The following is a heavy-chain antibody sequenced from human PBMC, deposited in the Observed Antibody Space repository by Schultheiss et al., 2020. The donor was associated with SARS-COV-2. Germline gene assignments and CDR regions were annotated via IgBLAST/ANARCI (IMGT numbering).Heavy chain of an antibody. CDR3: ASSADHNYYYYYGMDV. J-gene: IGHJ6*02. CDR2: ISSSGSTI. V-gene: IGHV3-48*03. Sequence: GGSLRLSCAASGFTFSSYEMNWVRQAPGKGLEWVSYISSSGSTIYYADSVKGRFTISRDNAKNSLYLQMNSLRAEDTAVYYCASSADHNYYYYYGMDVWGQGTTVTVSS. CDR1: GFTFSSYE.